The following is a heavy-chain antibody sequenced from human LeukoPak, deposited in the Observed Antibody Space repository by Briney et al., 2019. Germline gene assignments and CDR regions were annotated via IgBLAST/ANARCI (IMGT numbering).Heavy chain of an antibody. CDR1: GYSFTSYW. J-gene: IGHJ4*02. D-gene: IGHD1-7*01. CDR2: IYPGDSDT. CDR3: ARGGLSRTLRSLDY. Sequence: GESLKISCKGSGYSFTSYWVAWVRQMPGKGLEWMGIIYPGDSDTRYSPSFQGQVTISADRAISTAYLQLSSLKASDTAMYYCARGGLSRTLRSLDYWGQGTLVTVSS. V-gene: IGHV5-51*01.